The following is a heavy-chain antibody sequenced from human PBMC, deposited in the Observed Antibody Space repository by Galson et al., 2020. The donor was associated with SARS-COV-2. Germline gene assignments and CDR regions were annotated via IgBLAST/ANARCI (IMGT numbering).Heavy chain of an antibody. Sequence: ASVKVSCKASGYTFTNYGISWVRQAPGQGLEWMGWISSYNGITNYAQKFQGRVTMTSDTSTTTAYMELRSLRSDDTAVYYCARFGATPYYDSLGGYFVYYYYAMDVWGQGTAVTVSS. J-gene: IGHJ6*02. D-gene: IGHD3-3*01. CDR2: ISSYNGIT. CDR1: GYTFTNYG. CDR3: ARFGATPYYDSLGGYFVYYYYAMDV. V-gene: IGHV1-18*01.